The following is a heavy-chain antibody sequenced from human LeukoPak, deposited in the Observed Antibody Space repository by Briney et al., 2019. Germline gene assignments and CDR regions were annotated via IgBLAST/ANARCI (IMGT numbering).Heavy chain of an antibody. CDR3: ARGEQLWPGSPFDY. D-gene: IGHD5-18*01. J-gene: IGHJ4*02. V-gene: IGHV1-69*13. CDR1: GGTFSSYA. Sequence: SVKVSCKASGGTFSSYAISWVRQAPGQGLEWMGGSIPIFGTANYAQKFQGRVTITADESTTTAYMELSSLRSEDPAVYYCARGEQLWPGSPFDYWGQGTLVTVSS. CDR2: SIPIFGTA.